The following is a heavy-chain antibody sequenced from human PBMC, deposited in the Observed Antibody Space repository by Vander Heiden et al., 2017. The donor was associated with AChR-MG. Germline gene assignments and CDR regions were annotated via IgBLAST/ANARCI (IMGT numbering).Heavy chain of an antibody. J-gene: IGHJ5*02. CDR3: AHRHPFMDRGVLFQFDP. Sequence: HITLKESGPTLVKPTQTLTLTCTFSGLSLSTSGVGVGWIRQPAGKALEWLALIYWDDDKRYSPSLKSRLTITKDTSKNQVVLKMTNMDPVDTATYYCAHRHPFMDRGVLFQFDPWGQGTLVTVSS. CDR1: GLSLSTSGVG. CDR2: IYWDDDK. D-gene: IGHD3-10*01. V-gene: IGHV2-5*02.